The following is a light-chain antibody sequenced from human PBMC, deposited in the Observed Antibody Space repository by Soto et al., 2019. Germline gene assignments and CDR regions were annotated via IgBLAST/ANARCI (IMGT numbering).Light chain of an antibody. Sequence: DIQMTPSPSTLSGSVGDRVTITCRASQGISSYLAWYQQKPGKATKLLIYAASTLQSGVPSRFSGSGSGIEFTLTISSLQPEDFATYYCQQLNSYPITFGQGTRLEIK. J-gene: IGKJ5*01. V-gene: IGKV1-9*01. CDR2: AAS. CDR1: QGISSY. CDR3: QQLNSYPIT.